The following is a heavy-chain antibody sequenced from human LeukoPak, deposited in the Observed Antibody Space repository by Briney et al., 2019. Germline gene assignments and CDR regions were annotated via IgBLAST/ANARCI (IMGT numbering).Heavy chain of an antibody. D-gene: IGHD5-24*01. V-gene: IGHV1-2*04. CDR1: GYTFTGYY. J-gene: IGHJ4*02. CDR3: ARGGDGYKSQIFPIDY. Sequence: ASVKVSCKASGYTFTGYYMHWLRQAPGQGLEWMGWINPNSGGTNYAQKFQGWVTMTRDTSISTAYMELSRLRSDDTAVYYCARGGDGYKSQIFPIDYWGQGTLVTVSS. CDR2: INPNSGGT.